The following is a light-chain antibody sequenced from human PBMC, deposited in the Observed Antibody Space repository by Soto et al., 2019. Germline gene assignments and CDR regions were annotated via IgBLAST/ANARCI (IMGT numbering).Light chain of an antibody. CDR2: DVS. Sequence: SVLTQPASVSGSPGQSITISCTGTSSDVGGYNYVSWYQQHPGKAPKLMIYDVSNRPSGASNRFSGSKSGNTASLTISGLQAEDEADYYCSSYTSSSTLYVFGTGTKVTVL. V-gene: IGLV2-14*01. J-gene: IGLJ1*01. CDR3: SSYTSSSTLYV. CDR1: SSDVGGYNY.